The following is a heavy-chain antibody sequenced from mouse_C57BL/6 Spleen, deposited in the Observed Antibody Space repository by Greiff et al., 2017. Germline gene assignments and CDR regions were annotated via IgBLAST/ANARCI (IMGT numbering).Heavy chain of an antibody. J-gene: IGHJ2*01. D-gene: IGHD2-4*01. CDR3: ARGGDDYEND. V-gene: IGHV1-61*01. Sequence: VQLQQPGAELVRPGSSVKLSCKASGYTFTSYWMDWVKQRPGQGLEWIGNIYPSDSETPYNQKFKDKATLTVDKSSSTAYMQLSSLTSEDSAVYYCARGGDDYENDWGQGTTLTVSS. CDR2: IYPSDSET. CDR1: GYTFTSYW.